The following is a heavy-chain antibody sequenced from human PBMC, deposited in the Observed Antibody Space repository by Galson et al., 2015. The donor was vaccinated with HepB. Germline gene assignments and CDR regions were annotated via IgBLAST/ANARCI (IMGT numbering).Heavy chain of an antibody. J-gene: IGHJ4*02. CDR2: ISSSGSTI. CDR3: ARDGPRHDYIWGRVPFDY. CDR1: GFTFSDYY. D-gene: IGHD3-16*01. Sequence: SLRLSCAASGFTFSDYYMSWLRQAPGKGLEWVSYISSSGSTIYYADSVKGRFTISRDNAKNSLYLQMNSLRAEDTAVYYCARDGPRHDYIWGRVPFDYWGQGTLVTVSS. V-gene: IGHV3-11*01.